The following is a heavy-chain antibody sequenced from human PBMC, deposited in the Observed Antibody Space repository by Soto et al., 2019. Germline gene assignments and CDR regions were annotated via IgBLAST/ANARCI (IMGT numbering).Heavy chain of an antibody. CDR1: GGTFSSYA. CDR2: IIPILGIA. V-gene: IGHV1-69*04. D-gene: IGHD1-26*01. Sequence: ASVKVSCKASGGTFSSYAISWVRQAPGQGLEWMGRIIPILGIANYAQKFQGRVTITADKSTSTAYMELSSLRSEDTAVYYCAREESSGSYYYFDYWGQGTLVTVSS. CDR3: AREESSGSYYYFDY. J-gene: IGHJ4*02.